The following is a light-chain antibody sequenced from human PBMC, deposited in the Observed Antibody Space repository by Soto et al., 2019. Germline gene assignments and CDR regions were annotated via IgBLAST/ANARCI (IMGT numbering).Light chain of an antibody. V-gene: IGKV1-39*01. J-gene: IGKJ5*01. CDR3: QQTYTTPEIT. CDR1: QSISIY. Sequence: MTHSASSLSASVINRVTITFLSSQSISIYLNWYQLKPGKAPNLLMYGASYLKSGVPTRFSGSGSGTDFTLTISSLQPEDFAIYYCQQTYTTPEITFGQGTRLEI. CDR2: GAS.